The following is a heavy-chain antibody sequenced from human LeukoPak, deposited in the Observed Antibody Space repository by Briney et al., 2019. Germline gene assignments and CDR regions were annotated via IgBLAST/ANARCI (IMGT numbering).Heavy chain of an antibody. D-gene: IGHD3-10*01. CDR1: GYTFTSYS. Sequence: ASVKVSCKSSGYTFTSYSFNWLRQAPGQGLEWIGWISAYNGNTNNAYNFQGRVTMTTDTSTSTVYMELRGLRSDDTAVYYCARDRRKLEDPPGDYWGQGTLVTVSS. J-gene: IGHJ4*02. CDR3: ARDRRKLEDPPGDY. V-gene: IGHV1-18*04. CDR2: ISAYNGNT.